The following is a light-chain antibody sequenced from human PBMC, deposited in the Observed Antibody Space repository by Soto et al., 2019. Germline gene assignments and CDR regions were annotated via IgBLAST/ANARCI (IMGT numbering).Light chain of an antibody. V-gene: IGLV2-14*01. CDR2: NVN. CDR3: SSFTSSTTYV. Sequence: QSALTQSASVSGSPGQSITISCTGTSSDVGNYNYVSWYQQHPGEVPKLIIFNVNNRPSGVSNRFSGSKSGNTASPTISGLQAEDDADYYCSSFTSSTTYVFGTGTKVTVL. CDR1: SSDVGNYNY. J-gene: IGLJ1*01.